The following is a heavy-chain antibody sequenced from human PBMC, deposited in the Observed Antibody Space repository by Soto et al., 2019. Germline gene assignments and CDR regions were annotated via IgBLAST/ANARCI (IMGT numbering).Heavy chain of an antibody. CDR3: ARAGDSSSWYARDWFDP. D-gene: IGHD6-13*01. CDR2: IYYSGST. Sequence: SETLSLTCTVSGGSISSYYWSWIRQPPGKGLEWIGYIYYSGSTNCNPSLKSRVTISVDTSKNQFSLKLSSVTAADTAVYYCARAGDSSSWYARDWFDPWGQGTLVTVSS. V-gene: IGHV4-59*01. J-gene: IGHJ5*02. CDR1: GGSISSYY.